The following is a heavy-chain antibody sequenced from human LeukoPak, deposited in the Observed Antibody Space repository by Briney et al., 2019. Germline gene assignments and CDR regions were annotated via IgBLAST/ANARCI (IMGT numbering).Heavy chain of an antibody. J-gene: IGHJ4*02. CDR1: GGSISSSSYY. Sequence: SETLSLTCTVSGGSISSSSYYWGWIRQPPVKGLEWIGSIYYSGSTYYNPSLKSRVTISVDTSKNQFSLKLSSVTAADTAVYYCARQHGSGSYLFDYWGQGTLVTVSS. V-gene: IGHV4-39*01. CDR2: IYYSGST. CDR3: ARQHGSGSYLFDY. D-gene: IGHD3-10*01.